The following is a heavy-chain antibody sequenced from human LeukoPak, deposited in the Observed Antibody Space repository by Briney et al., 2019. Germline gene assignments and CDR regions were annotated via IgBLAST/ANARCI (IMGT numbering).Heavy chain of an antibody. CDR2: LHYSGST. J-gene: IGHJ4*02. V-gene: IGHV4-39*01. CDR1: GGSISSRSFY. CDR3: VTSVTTLVNFDY. D-gene: IGHD4-17*01. Sequence: PSETLSLTCTVSGGSISSRSFYWGWIRQPPGKGLEWIGSLHYSGSTYYNPSLKSRVAISVDTSQNQFSLKLSSVTAADTAVYYCVTSVTTLVNFDYWGQGTLVTVSS.